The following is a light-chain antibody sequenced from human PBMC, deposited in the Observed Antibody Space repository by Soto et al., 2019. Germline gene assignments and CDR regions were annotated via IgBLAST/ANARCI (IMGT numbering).Light chain of an antibody. J-gene: IGLJ2*01. CDR3: VSWDSSLITVV. CDR1: PSNIGKNF. Sequence: QSALTQPPSVSAAPGQKVTISCSGSPSNIGKNFVSWYQQLPGTAPKLIIYESDKRPSGIPDRFSGSESGTSATLAITGLQTGDEADYYCVSWDSSLITVVFGGGTKVTVL. CDR2: ESD. V-gene: IGLV1-51*02.